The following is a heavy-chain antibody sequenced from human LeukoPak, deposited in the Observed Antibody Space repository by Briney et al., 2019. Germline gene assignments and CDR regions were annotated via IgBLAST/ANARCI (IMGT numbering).Heavy chain of an antibody. J-gene: IGHJ4*02. D-gene: IGHD3-22*01. CDR3: ARVHSSGYYHLDY. V-gene: IGHV1-2*02. Sequence: PWASVKVSCRASGYTFTGYYMHWVRQAPGQGLEWMGWINPNSGGTNYAQKFQGRVTMTRDTSISTAYMELSRLRSDDTAVYYCARVHSSGYYHLDYWGQGTLVTVSS. CDR1: GYTFTGYY. CDR2: INPNSGGT.